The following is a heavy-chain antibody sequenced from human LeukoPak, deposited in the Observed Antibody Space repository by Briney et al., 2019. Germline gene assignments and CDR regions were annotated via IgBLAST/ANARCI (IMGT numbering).Heavy chain of an antibody. CDR2: MNPNSGNT. CDR1: GYTFTSYD. V-gene: IGHV1-8*01. J-gene: IGHJ5*02. CDR3: ARVGSSGWYENWFDP. Sequence: ASEKVSCKASGYTFTSYDINWVRQATGQGLEWMGWMNPNSGNTGYAQKFQGRVTMTRNTSISTAYMELSSLRSEDTAVYYCARVGSSGWYENWFDPWGQGTLVTVSS. D-gene: IGHD6-19*01.